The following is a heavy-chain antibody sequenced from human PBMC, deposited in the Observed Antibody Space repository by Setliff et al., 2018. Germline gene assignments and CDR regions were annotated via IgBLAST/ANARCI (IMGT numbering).Heavy chain of an antibody. CDR2: VRHDGSNE. V-gene: IGHV3-30*12. D-gene: IGHD3-22*01. J-gene: IGHJ6*03. CDR1: GFTSNMYG. CDR3: VREGVDSRSSTDYRYYMDV. Sequence: PGGSLRLSCAASGFTSNMYGVHWVRQAPGRGLEWVAYVRHDGSNENYADSVKGRFTVSRDNSRNTLFLQMNSLTAEDTAVYYCVREGVDSRSSTDYRYYMDVWGKGTTVTVSS.